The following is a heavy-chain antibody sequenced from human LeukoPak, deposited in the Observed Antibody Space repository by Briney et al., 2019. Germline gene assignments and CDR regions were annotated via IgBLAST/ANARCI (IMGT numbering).Heavy chain of an antibody. Sequence: SETLSLTCAVYGGSFSGYYRSWIRQPPGKGLEWIGKINHSGRTNYNPSLKSRVPMSVDTSKNQFSLNLSSVTAADTAVYYCAIYGDYTFDYWGQGTLVTVSS. CDR1: GGSFSGYY. V-gene: IGHV4-34*01. CDR2: INHSGRT. J-gene: IGHJ4*02. CDR3: AIYGDYTFDY. D-gene: IGHD4-17*01.